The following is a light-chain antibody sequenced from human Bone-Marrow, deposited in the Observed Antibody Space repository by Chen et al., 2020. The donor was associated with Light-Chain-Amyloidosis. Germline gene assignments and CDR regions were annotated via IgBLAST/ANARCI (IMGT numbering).Light chain of an antibody. V-gene: IGLV3-21*02. CDR2: DDS. J-gene: IGLJ3*02. Sequence: SYVLTQPSSVSVAPGQTATIACGGNNIGSTSVHWYQQTPGQAPLLVVYDDSDRPSGIPARCSGSNSGNTATLTSSRVEAGDEADYYCQVWDRSSERPVFGGGTKLTVL. CDR1: NIGSTS. CDR3: QVWDRSSERPV.